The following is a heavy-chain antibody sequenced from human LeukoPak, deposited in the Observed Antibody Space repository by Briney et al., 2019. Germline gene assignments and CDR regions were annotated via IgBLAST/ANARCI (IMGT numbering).Heavy chain of an antibody. CDR2: INHSGST. Sequence: PSETLSLTCAVYGGSFSGYYWSWIRQPPGKGLEWIGEINHSGSTNYNPSLKSRITISRDTFKNQFSLKLRSVTAADTAVFYCARGPDFYDSRGYYPIWGQGTLVTVSS. J-gene: IGHJ4*02. V-gene: IGHV4-34*01. CDR1: GGSFSGYY. D-gene: IGHD3-22*01. CDR3: ARGPDFYDSRGYYPI.